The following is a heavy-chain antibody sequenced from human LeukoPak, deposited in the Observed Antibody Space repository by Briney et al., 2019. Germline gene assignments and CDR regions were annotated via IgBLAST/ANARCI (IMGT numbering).Heavy chain of an antibody. J-gene: IGHJ4*02. Sequence: GGSLRLSCAVSGFTFSTYAMSWVRQAPGKGLEWVSTVSGGGGSTYYADSVKGRFTISRDNSKNTLSLQMNSLRAEDTAVYYCAVLGVVVVVDKPNLDYWGQGTLVTVSS. CDR2: VSGGGGST. V-gene: IGHV3-23*01. CDR1: GFTFSTYA. D-gene: IGHD2-15*01. CDR3: AVLGVVVVVDKPNLDY.